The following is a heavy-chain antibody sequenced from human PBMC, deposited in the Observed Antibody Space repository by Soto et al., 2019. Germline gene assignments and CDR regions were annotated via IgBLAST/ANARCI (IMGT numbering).Heavy chain of an antibody. CDR2: IYYDGGSK. Sequence: PGGSLRLSXAASGFTFSSDGMHWVRQAPGKGLEWVAVIYYDGGSKYYGDSVKGRFTISRDNSKNTLYLQMNSLRAEDTAVYYCVRERSGNYGWFDPWGQGTPVTVSS. CDR1: GFTFSSDG. CDR3: VRERSGNYGWFDP. D-gene: IGHD4-17*01. V-gene: IGHV3-33*01. J-gene: IGHJ5*02.